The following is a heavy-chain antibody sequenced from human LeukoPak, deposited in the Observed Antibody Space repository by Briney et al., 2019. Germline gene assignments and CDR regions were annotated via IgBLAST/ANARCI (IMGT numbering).Heavy chain of an antibody. Sequence: SETLSLTCAVYGGSFSGYYWSWIRQPPGKGLEWIGEINHSGRTNYNPSLKSRVTISVDTSKNHFSLKLSSVTAADTAVYYCASIMRHRSGWIDYWGQGTLVTVSS. V-gene: IGHV4-34*01. J-gene: IGHJ4*02. D-gene: IGHD6-19*01. CDR3: ASIMRHRSGWIDY. CDR1: GGSFSGYY. CDR2: INHSGRT.